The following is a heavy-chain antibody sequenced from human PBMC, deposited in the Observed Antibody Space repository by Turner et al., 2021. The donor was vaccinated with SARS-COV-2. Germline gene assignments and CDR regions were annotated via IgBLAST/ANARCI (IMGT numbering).Heavy chain of an antibody. CDR2: FDPEDGEK. CDR1: GYPLTEIS. J-gene: IGHJ6*02. D-gene: IGHD6-19*01. Sequence: QVRVVQSGADVNNPGASVKVSCTFSGYPLTEISMQWVRQAPGKGLEWMGGFDPEDGEKNYAQKFQGRVNMTEDKSTDTAYMELSSLRSEDTAVYYCATGTAVAGTHKNYYYYYGMDVWGQGTTVTVSS. CDR3: ATGTAVAGTHKNYYYYYGMDV. V-gene: IGHV1-24*01.